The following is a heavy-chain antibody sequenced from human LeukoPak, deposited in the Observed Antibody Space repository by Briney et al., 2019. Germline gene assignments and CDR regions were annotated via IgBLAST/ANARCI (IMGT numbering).Heavy chain of an antibody. CDR2: IKQDGSEK. V-gene: IGHV3-7*01. CDR1: GFTFSSYW. CDR3: ARDRDYGDYDY. D-gene: IGHD4-17*01. Sequence: GGSLRLSCAASGFTFSSYWMSWVRQAPGKGLEWVANIKQDGSEKYYVDSVKGRFTISRDNAKNSLYLQMNSLRAEDMAVYYCARDRDYGDYDYWGQGTLVTVSS. J-gene: IGHJ4*02.